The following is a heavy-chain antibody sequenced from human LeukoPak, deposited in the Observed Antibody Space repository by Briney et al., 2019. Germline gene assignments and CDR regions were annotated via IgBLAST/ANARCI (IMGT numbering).Heavy chain of an antibody. Sequence: GASVKVSCKASGYTFTSYYMHWVRQAPGQGLEWMGRINPNSGGTNYAQKFQGRVTMTRDTSISTAYMELSRLRSDDTAVYYCASTLYCSSTSCRDPHQSWGQGTLVTVSS. CDR1: GYTFTSYY. V-gene: IGHV1-2*06. D-gene: IGHD2-2*01. J-gene: IGHJ4*02. CDR3: ASTLYCSSTSCRDPHQS. CDR2: INPNSGGT.